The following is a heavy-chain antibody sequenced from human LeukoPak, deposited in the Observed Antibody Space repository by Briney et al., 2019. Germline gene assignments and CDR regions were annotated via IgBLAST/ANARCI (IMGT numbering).Heavy chain of an antibody. Sequence: TSSETLSLTCAVYGGSFSGYYWSWIRQPPGKGLEWIGEINHSGSTNYNPSLKSRVTISVDTSKNQFSLKLSSVTAADTAVYYCARGPKDSSSWYRRPYYFDYWGQGTLVTVSS. D-gene: IGHD6-13*01. CDR3: ARGPKDSSSWYRRPYYFDY. CDR2: INHSGST. J-gene: IGHJ4*02. CDR1: GGSFSGYY. V-gene: IGHV4-34*01.